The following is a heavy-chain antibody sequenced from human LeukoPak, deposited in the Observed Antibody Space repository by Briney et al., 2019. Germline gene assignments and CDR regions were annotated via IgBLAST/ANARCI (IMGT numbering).Heavy chain of an antibody. Sequence: GGSLRLSCAASGFSFSTYGTRWVRQAPGKGLEWVALIWNAGTNTYYADSVKGRFTISRDNSKNTLYLQMNSLRAEDTAVYYCAGDTPPGGDYYFDYWGQGTLVIVSS. CDR2: IWNAGTNT. V-gene: IGHV3-33*01. CDR1: GFSFSTYG. J-gene: IGHJ4*02. CDR3: AGDTPPGGDYYFDY. D-gene: IGHD3-16*01.